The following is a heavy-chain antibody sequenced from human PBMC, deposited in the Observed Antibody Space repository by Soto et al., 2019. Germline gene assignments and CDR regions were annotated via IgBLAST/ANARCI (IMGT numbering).Heavy chain of an antibody. CDR3: ARDDYDILTGYFDGMDV. CDR1: VFTFSSYS. Sequence: GGALRLSCAASVFTFSSYSMNWVRQPPGKGLQWVSSISSSSSYIYYADSVKGRFTISRDNAKNSLYLQMNSLRAEDTAVYYCARDDYDILTGYFDGMDVWGQGSTVTVSS. D-gene: IGHD3-9*01. CDR2: ISSSSSYI. V-gene: IGHV3-21*01. J-gene: IGHJ6*02.